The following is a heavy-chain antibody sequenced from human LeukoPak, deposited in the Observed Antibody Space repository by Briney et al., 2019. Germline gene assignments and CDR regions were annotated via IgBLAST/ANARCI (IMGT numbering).Heavy chain of an antibody. J-gene: IGHJ4*02. D-gene: IGHD7-27*01. CDR2: ILNDENNK. V-gene: IGHV3-30*04. CDR3: ARGSWGPHY. Sequence: GGSLRLSCAASGFTFSSYAMHWVRQAPGKGLEWVAVILNDENNKNYADSVKGRFTISRDNSKSTLYLQMNSLRADDTAVYYCARGSWGPHYWGQGTLVTVSS. CDR1: GFTFSSYA.